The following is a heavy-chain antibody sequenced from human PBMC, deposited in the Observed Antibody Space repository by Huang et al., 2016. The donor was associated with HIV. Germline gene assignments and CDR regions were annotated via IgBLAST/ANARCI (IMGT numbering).Heavy chain of an antibody. CDR1: GFTFSSYA. Sequence: EVQLLESGGGLVQPGGSLRLSCAASGFTFSSYAMSWVRQAPGKWLGWVSAISGSVGSTYYADSVKGRFTISRDNSKNTLYLQMNSLRAEDTAVYYCAKQSSGWYVSADAFDIWGQGTMVTVSS. CDR2: ISGSVGST. CDR3: AKQSSGWYVSADAFDI. D-gene: IGHD6-19*01. V-gene: IGHV3-23*01. J-gene: IGHJ3*02.